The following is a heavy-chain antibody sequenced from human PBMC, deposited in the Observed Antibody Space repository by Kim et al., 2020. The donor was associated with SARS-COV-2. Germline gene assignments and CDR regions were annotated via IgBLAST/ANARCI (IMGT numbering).Heavy chain of an antibody. CDR1: GFTFSSYA. CDR2: ISGSGGST. Sequence: GGSLRLSCAASGFTFSSYAMSWVRQAPGKGLEWVSAISGSGGSTYYADSVKGRFTISRDNSKNTLYLQMNSLRAEDTAVYYCAKWMYSGYVRYSGYSSSWYGGGLDYWGQRTLLTVSS. CDR3: AKWMYSGYVRYSGYSSSWYGGGLDY. V-gene: IGHV3-23*01. J-gene: IGHJ4*02. D-gene: IGHD6-13*01.